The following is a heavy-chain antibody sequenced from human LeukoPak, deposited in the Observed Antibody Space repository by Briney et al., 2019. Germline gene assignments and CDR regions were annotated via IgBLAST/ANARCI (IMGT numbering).Heavy chain of an antibody. J-gene: IGHJ4*02. CDR3: AKGPAPYDSSGYYSYFDY. D-gene: IGHD3-22*01. CDR2: ISGSAAST. CDR1: GFTFSSYA. Sequence: GGSLRLSCAASGFTFSSYAMSWVRQAPGKGLDYVSTISGSAASTYYADSVKGRFTISRDNSKNTLYLQMNSLRAEDTAVYYCAKGPAPYDSSGYYSYFDYWGQGTLVTVSS. V-gene: IGHV3-23*01.